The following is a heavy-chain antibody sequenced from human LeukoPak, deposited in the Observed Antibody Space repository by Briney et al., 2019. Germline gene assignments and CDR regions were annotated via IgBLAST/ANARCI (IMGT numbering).Heavy chain of an antibody. D-gene: IGHD6-19*01. CDR3: ARLRYSSGWFDY. Sequence: SETLSLTCTVSGGSISSSSYYWGWIRQPPGKGLEWIGSIYYSGSTYYNPSLKSRVTISVDTSKNQFSLKLRSVTAADTAVYYCARLRYSSGWFDYWGQGTLVTVSS. V-gene: IGHV4-39*07. CDR2: IYYSGST. CDR1: GGSISSSSYY. J-gene: IGHJ4*02.